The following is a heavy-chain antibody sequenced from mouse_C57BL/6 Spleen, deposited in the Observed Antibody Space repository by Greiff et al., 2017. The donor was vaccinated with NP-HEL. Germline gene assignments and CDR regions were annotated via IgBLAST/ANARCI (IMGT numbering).Heavy chain of an antibody. CDR3: ARASDYYYGSSPAWFAY. CDR1: GYTFTSYW. CDR2: IDPSDSYT. V-gene: IGHV1-69*01. D-gene: IGHD1-1*01. Sequence: VQLQQPGAELVMPGASVKLSCKASGYTFTSYWMHWVKQRPGQGLEWIGEIDPSDSYTNYNQKFKGKSTLTVDKSSSTAYMQLSSLTSEDSAVYYGARASDYYYGSSPAWFAYWGQGTLVTVSA. J-gene: IGHJ3*01.